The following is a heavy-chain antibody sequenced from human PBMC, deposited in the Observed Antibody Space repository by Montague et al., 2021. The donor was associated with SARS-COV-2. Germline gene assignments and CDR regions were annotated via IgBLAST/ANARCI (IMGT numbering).Heavy chain of an antibody. CDR1: GGSITRNYC. CDR2: IYYSGTT. CDR3: ARPLVRGVPKAFDI. J-gene: IGHJ3*02. V-gene: IGHV4-39*01. Sequence: SETLSLICTVSGGSITRNYCWGWIRQPPGKGLEWVGNIYYSGTTFINPSLESRVTISVDASKNQFSLNLTSVTAADTAVYYCARPLVRGVPKAFDIWGQGALVIVSS. D-gene: IGHD3-10*01.